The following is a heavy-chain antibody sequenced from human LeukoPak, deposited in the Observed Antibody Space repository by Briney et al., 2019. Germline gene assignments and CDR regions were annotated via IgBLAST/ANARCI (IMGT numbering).Heavy chain of an antibody. D-gene: IGHD3-22*01. CDR2: IRNKAYGERP. Sequence: GGSLRLSCTASGLTFGNHAMSWVRQAPGKGLEGVGFIRNKAYGERPDYAASVQGRLIITRDDSESIAYLQINSLKTEDTGVYYCTRVNYYDSSSFYYGYFDYWGQGTLVTVSS. J-gene: IGHJ4*02. CDR3: TRVNYYDSSSFYYGYFDY. V-gene: IGHV3-49*04. CDR1: GLTFGNHA.